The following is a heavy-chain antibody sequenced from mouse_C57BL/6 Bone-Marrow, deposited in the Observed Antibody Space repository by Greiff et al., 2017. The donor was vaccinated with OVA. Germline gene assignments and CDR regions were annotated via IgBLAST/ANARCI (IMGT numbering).Heavy chain of an antibody. CDR1: GFTFSDYY. V-gene: IGHV5-16*01. Sequence: EVKLVESEGGLVQPGSSMKLSCTASGFTFSDYYMAWVRQVPEKGLEWVANINYDGSSTYYLDSLKSRFIISRDNAKNILYLQMSSLKSEDTATYYCARVRDYYGSSYWYFDVWGTGTTVTVSS. D-gene: IGHD1-1*01. CDR3: ARVRDYYGSSYWYFDV. J-gene: IGHJ1*03. CDR2: INYDGSST.